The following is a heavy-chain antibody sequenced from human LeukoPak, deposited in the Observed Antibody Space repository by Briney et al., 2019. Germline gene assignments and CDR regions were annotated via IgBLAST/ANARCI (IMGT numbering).Heavy chain of an antibody. V-gene: IGHV4-34*01. CDR3: ASTPYSSSWYAGWFDP. CDR2: INHSGST. D-gene: IGHD6-13*01. CDR1: GGSFSGYY. Sequence: SETLSLTCAVYGGSFSGYYWSWIRQPPGKGLEWIGEINHSGSTSYNPSLKSRVTISVDTSKNQFSLKLSSVTAADTAVYYCASTPYSSSWYAGWFDPWGQGTLVTVSS. J-gene: IGHJ5*02.